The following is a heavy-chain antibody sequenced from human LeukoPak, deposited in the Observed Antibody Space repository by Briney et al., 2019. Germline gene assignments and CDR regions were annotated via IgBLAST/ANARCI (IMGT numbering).Heavy chain of an antibody. CDR3: ARQSYWLGDYYYGMDV. CDR2: ISSSSSTI. D-gene: IGHD3-3*01. J-gene: IGHJ6*02. CDR1: GFTFSSYS. Sequence: HPGGSLRLSCAASGFTFSSYSMNWVRQAPGKGLEWVSYISSSSSTIYYADSVKGRFTISRDNSRNTLFLQVNSLRAEDTAVYYCARQSYWLGDYYYGMDVWGQGTTVTVSS. V-gene: IGHV3-48*01.